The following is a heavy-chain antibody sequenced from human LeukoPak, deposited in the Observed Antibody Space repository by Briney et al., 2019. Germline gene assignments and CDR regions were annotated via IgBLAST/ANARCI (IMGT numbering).Heavy chain of an antibody. J-gene: IGHJ4*02. CDR1: GGSFSGYY. CDR2: INHSGST. CDR3: ARIVRGYDPGAFDY. V-gene: IGHV4-34*01. D-gene: IGHD5-12*01. Sequence: PSETLSLTCAVYGGSFSGYYWRWIRQPPGKGLEWIGEINHSGSTNYNPSLKSRVTISVDTSKNQFSLKLSSVTAADTAVYYCARIVRGYDPGAFDYWGQGTLVTVSS.